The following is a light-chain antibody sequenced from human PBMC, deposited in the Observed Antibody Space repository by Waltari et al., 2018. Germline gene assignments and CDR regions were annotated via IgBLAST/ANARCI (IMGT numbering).Light chain of an antibody. CDR1: QRISSQ. J-gene: IGKJ3*01. CDR2: GAS. Sequence: ATLSCRASQRISSQLAWYQQKPGQAPRLLIYGASNRATGIPARFSGSGSGTEFTLTISSLQSEDFAVYFCQQYHESPPITFGPGTKVDIK. CDR3: QQYHESPPIT. V-gene: IGKV3-15*01.